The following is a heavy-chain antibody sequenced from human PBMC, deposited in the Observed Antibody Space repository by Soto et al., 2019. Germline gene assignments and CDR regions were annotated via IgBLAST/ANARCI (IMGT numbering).Heavy chain of an antibody. CDR2: IIPIFGTI. J-gene: IGHJ3*02. D-gene: IGHD2-2*01. Sequence: QVQLVQSGTEVRKPGSSVKVSCKASGGTFDSNAISWVRLAPGQGLEWMGGIIPIFGTINNAQKFQDRVTITADESAXIXXMELSSLRSEDTAIYYCAREGLTFGPGAVGGAFDIWCQGTLVTVSS. CDR3: AREGLTFGPGAVGGAFDI. V-gene: IGHV1-69*12. CDR1: GGTFDSNA.